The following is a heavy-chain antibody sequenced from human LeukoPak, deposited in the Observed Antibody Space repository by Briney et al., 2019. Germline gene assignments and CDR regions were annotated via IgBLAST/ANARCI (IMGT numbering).Heavy chain of an antibody. Sequence: GSLRLSCAASGFTFSSYSMNWVRQAPGKGLEWVSSISSSSSYIYYADSVKGRFTISRDNAKNSLYLQMNSLRAEDTAVYYCARAPYSSSTSCYKDYYYYMDVWGKGTTVTVSS. J-gene: IGHJ6*03. CDR1: GFTFSSYS. D-gene: IGHD2-2*02. CDR3: ARAPYSSSTSCYKDYYYYMDV. V-gene: IGHV3-21*01. CDR2: ISSSSSYI.